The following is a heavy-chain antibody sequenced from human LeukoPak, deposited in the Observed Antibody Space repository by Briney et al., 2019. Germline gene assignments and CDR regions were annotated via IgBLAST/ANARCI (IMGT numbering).Heavy chain of an antibody. CDR3: ARESDYYGSGSYYSGAFDI. CDR2: ISYDGSNK. CDR1: GFTFSSYG. D-gene: IGHD3-10*01. V-gene: IGHV3-30*03. J-gene: IGHJ3*02. Sequence: TGGSLRLSCAASGFTFSSYGMHWVRQAPGKGLEWVAVISYDGSNKYYADSVKGRFTISRDNSKNTLYLQMNSLRAEDTAVYYCARESDYYGSGSYYSGAFDIWGQGTMVTVSS.